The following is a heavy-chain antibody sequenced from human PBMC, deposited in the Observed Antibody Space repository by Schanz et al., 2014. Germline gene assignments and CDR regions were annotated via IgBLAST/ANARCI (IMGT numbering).Heavy chain of an antibody. CDR2: ISRSSGRI. D-gene: IGHD3-9*01. CDR3: ARVRYDILTDYYTEYYFDS. Sequence: EVQLVESGGGLVQPGGSLRLSCAASGFTFSSNWMNWVRQAPGRGLEWVSSISRSSGRIYYSDSVKGRFTISRDNAKNLVYLQMNSLRAEDTAVYYCARVRYDILTDYYTEYYFDSWGQGTLVAVSS. CDR1: GFTFSSNW. J-gene: IGHJ4*02. V-gene: IGHV3-21*02.